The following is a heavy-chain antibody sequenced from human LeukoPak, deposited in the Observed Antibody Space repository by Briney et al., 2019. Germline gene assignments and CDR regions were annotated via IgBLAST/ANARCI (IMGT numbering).Heavy chain of an antibody. V-gene: IGHV3-7*01. J-gene: IGHJ6*04. CDR3: ARDLAAWDV. CDR2: MNPDGSEK. Sequence: GGPLRLSCAASGFTFSKYWMSWVRQAPGKGLEWVANMNPDGSEKYSVDSVTGRFTSSRYNAKNTMFLQMNSLRDEDSAIYYCARDLAAWDVCGKGTTVTVSS. CDR1: GFTFSKYW.